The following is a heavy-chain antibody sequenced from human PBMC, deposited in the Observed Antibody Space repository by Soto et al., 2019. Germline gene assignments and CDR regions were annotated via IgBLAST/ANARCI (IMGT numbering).Heavy chain of an antibody. CDR3: ARDSVFYDSTGDFDY. J-gene: IGHJ4*02. CDR1: GFTFSRYW. CDR2: IKQDGSES. D-gene: IGHD3-22*01. V-gene: IGHV3-7*01. Sequence: GGSLRLSCAASGFTFSRYWMSWVRQSPGKGLEWVANIKQDGSESYFVDSVKGRFTISRDNAKNSLFLQMSSLRAADTAVYYCARDSVFYDSTGDFDYWGQGTVVTVSS.